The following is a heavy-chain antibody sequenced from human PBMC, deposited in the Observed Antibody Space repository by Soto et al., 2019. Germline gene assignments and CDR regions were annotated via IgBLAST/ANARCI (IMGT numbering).Heavy chain of an antibody. Sequence: QVQLVQSGAEVTKPGSSVKVSCKASGGTFSSYAISWVLQAPGQGLEWMGGLIPIFGTANYAQKFQGRVTITDDESTRTAYLELSSLRSEDTAVYCCARYNVDTAMVGFDYWGQGTLVPVSS. D-gene: IGHD5-18*01. J-gene: IGHJ4*02. CDR3: ARYNVDTAMVGFDY. CDR1: GGTFSSYA. CDR2: LIPIFGTA. V-gene: IGHV1-69*12.